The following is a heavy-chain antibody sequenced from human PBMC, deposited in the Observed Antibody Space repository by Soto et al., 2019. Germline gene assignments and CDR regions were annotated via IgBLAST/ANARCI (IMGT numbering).Heavy chain of an antibody. D-gene: IGHD5-18*01. V-gene: IGHV4-59*08. J-gene: IGHJ6*02. CDR3: VRQGYGPLHGLVYV. CDR1: GGSMSGYY. Sequence: SETLSLTCTVSGGSMSGYYWSWIRLPPGKPMEWIGYVHDSWGAAYNPSLRSRVAISLDTSKSQFSLSLTSVSATDTAMYYCVRQGYGPLHGLVYVWGQGTTVTSP. CDR2: VHDSWGA.